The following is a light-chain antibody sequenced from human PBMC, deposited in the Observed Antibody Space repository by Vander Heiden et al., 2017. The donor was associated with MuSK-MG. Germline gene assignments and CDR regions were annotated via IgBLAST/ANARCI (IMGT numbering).Light chain of an antibody. CDR2: AAS. CDR1: QSISSY. Sequence: DIKMTQSPSSLSASVGDRVTITCRASQSISSYLNWYQQKPGKAPKLLIYAASSLQSGVPSRFSGSGSGTDFTLTISSLQPEHFATYYCQQSYSTPRPFGQGTKVEIK. J-gene: IGKJ1*01. V-gene: IGKV1-39*01. CDR3: QQSYSTPRP.